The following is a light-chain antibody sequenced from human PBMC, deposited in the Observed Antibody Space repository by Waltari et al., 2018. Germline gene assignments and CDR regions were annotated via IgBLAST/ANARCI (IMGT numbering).Light chain of an antibody. Sequence: DVQMSQSPSSLSASVRDRVTITFRASLRIDKALNWYQQKPGTAPKLLIYASSTLQSGVPSRFTGSGSGTHFTLTISSLQPEDIATYSCQQSQGVPFTFGQGTKVDIK. J-gene: IGKJ2*01. CDR2: ASS. CDR3: QQSQGVPFT. V-gene: IGKV1-39*01. CDR1: LRIDKA.